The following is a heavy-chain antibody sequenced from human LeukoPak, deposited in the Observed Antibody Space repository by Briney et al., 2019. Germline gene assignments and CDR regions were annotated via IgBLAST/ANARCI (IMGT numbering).Heavy chain of an antibody. J-gene: IGHJ3*02. CDR1: GYTLTELS. CDR3: ARAPSSYYGSGSHDAFDI. Sequence: GASVKVSCKVSGYTLTELSMHWVRQAPGKGLEWMGGFDPEDGETIYAQKFQGRVTMTEDTSTDTAYMELSRLRSDDTAVYYCARAPSSYYGSGSHDAFDIWGQGTMVTVSS. CDR2: FDPEDGET. D-gene: IGHD3-10*01. V-gene: IGHV1-24*01.